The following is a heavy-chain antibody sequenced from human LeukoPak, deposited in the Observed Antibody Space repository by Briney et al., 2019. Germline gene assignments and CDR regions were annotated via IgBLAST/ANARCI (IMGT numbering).Heavy chain of an antibody. J-gene: IGHJ4*02. CDR3: AKDTYDFGSGTYPPDY. Sequence: GGSLRLSCAASGFTFRNYAMHWVRQAPGKGLEWVGDISYEGSNKYYADSVKGRFTISRDNSKNTLYLQMNSLRTEDTAVYYCAKDTYDFGSGTYPPDYWGRGTLVTVSS. D-gene: IGHD3-10*01. CDR2: ISYEGSNK. V-gene: IGHV3-30*18. CDR1: GFTFRNYA.